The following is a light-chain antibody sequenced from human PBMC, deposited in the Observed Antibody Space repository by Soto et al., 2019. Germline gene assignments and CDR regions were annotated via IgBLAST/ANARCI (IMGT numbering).Light chain of an antibody. CDR3: QQSYRTPHT. Sequence: DIQMTQSPSTLSASVGYRVTITCLASQSISSYLNWYQQKPGKAPKLLIYDASSLQSGVPSRFRGSGSGTDFTLTISSLQPEDFATYYCQQSYRTPHTFGQGTKV. CDR2: DAS. J-gene: IGKJ1*01. CDR1: QSISSY. V-gene: IGKV1-39*01.